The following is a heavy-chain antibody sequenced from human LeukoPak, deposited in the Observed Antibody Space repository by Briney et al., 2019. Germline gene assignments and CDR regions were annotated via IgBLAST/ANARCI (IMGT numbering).Heavy chain of an antibody. Sequence: ASVKVSCKASGYTFTGYYMHWVRQAPGQGLEWMGRINPNSGGTNYAQKFQGRVIMTRDTSISTAYMELSRLRSDDTAVYYCARGDSSGSQDAFDIWGQGTMVTVSS. CDR1: GYTFTGYY. D-gene: IGHD3-22*01. CDR3: ARGDSSGSQDAFDI. J-gene: IGHJ3*02. CDR2: INPNSGGT. V-gene: IGHV1-2*06.